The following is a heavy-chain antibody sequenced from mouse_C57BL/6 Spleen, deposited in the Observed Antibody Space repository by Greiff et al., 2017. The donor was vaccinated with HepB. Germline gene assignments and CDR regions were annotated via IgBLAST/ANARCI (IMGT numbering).Heavy chain of an antibody. D-gene: IGHD4-1*01. CDR2: IHPNSGST. V-gene: IGHV1-64*01. CDR1: GYTFTSYW. CDR3: ARSSWDPYFDD. J-gene: IGHJ2*01. Sequence: VQLQQPGAELVKPGASVKLSCKASGYTFTSYWMHWVKQRPGQGLEWIGMIHPNSGSTNYNEKFKSKATLTVDKSSSTAYMQLSSLTSEDSAVYYCARSSWDPYFDDWGQGTTLTVSS.